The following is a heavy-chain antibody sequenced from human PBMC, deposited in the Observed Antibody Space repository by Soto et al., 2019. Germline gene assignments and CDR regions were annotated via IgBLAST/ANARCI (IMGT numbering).Heavy chain of an antibody. D-gene: IGHD3-22*01. Sequence: SETLSLTCAVSGASVSSGGYLWSWIRQPPGEGLQWIANIDKSGTTNYNPSLESRVTMSVDTSKNQFSLKLNSLTAADTAVYYCARVTFYYDSSGYGVAWFDPWGQGSPVTVSS. J-gene: IGHJ5*02. V-gene: IGHV4-61*08. CDR3: ARVTFYYDSSGYGVAWFDP. CDR2: IDKSGTT. CDR1: GASVSSGGYL.